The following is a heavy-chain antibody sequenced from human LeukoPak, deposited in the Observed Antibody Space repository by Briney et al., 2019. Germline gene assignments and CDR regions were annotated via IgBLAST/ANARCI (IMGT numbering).Heavy chain of an antibody. D-gene: IGHD3-3*01. Sequence: GGSLRLSCATSGFIFSSYGMYWVRQAPGKGLEWVAFIRDDRNYKYYADSVKGRFTISRDNSKNTLYLQMNSLRAEDTAVYYCAKGGDALRFLEWLYYMDVWGKGTTVTVSS. CDR3: AKGGDALRFLEWLYYMDV. CDR1: GFIFSSYG. CDR2: IRDDRNYK. V-gene: IGHV3-30*02. J-gene: IGHJ6*03.